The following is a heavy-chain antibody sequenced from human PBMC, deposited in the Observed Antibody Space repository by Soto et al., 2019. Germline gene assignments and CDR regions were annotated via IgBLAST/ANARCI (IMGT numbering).Heavy chain of an antibody. Sequence: QITLKESGPTLVKPTQTLTLTCTFSGLSLSTRGVAVGWIRQPPGKALEWLALIYWDDDKHYSPSVKSRLTIAKATSNNQLVLKMTNLDPVDTATYFYAHIIYSTGSFDFWGQGTLLTPSS. CDR3: AHIIYSTGSFDF. CDR1: GLSLSTRGVA. D-gene: IGHD5-18*01. CDR2: IYWDDDK. J-gene: IGHJ4*02. V-gene: IGHV2-5*02.